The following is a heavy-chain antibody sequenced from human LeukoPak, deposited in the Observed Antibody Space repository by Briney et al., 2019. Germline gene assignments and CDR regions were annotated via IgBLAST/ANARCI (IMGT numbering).Heavy chain of an antibody. CDR2: ISSSSSYI. CDR3: AARWGPGNWFDP. CDR1: GFTFSSYS. J-gene: IGHJ5*02. D-gene: IGHD2-21*02. Sequence: GGSLRLSCAASGFTFSSYSMNWVRQAPGKGLEWVSSISSSSSYIYYADSVKGRFTISRDNAKNSLYLQMNSLRAEDTAVYYCAARWGPGNWFDPWGQGTLVTVSS. V-gene: IGHV3-21*01.